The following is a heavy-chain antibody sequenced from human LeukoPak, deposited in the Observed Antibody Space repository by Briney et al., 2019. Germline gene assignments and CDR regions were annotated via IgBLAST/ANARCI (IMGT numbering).Heavy chain of an antibody. CDR2: ITSSSSYI. J-gene: IGHJ5*02. CDR3: ARLGLDGYIHTWFDP. Sequence: GGSLRLSCAASGFTFSTYNMNWVRQAPGKGLEWVSSITSSSSYIYYADSVKGRFTISRDNAKNSLYLQMNSLRAEDTALYYCARLGLDGYIHTWFDPWGQGTLVTVSS. V-gene: IGHV3-21*04. CDR1: GFTFSTYN. D-gene: IGHD5-24*01.